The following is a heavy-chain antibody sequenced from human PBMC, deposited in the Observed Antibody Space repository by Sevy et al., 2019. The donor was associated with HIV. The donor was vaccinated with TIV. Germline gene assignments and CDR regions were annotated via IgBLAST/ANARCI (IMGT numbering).Heavy chain of an antibody. CDR2: ISSSSSYI. CDR1: GFTFSSYS. CDR3: AKDHNLWSEGGFLHH. J-gene: IGHJ1*01. D-gene: IGHD3-10*01. V-gene: IGHV3-21*01. Sequence: GGSLRLSCAASGFTFSSYSMNWVRQAPGKGLEWVSSISSSSSYIYYADSVKGRFTISRDNSKNTLYAQMNSLRAEDTAVYYCAKDHNLWSEGGFLHHWGQGTLVTVSS.